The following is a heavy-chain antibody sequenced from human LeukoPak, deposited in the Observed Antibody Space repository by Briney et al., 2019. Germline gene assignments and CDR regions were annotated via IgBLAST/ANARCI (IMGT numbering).Heavy chain of an antibody. CDR1: GGTFSSYA. V-gene: IGHV1-69*01. Sequence: SVKVSCKASGGTFSSYAISWVRQAPGQGLEWMGGIIPIFGTADYAQKFQGRVTITADESTSTAYMELSSLRSEDTAVYYCARRKGSGRLDAFDIWGQGTMVTVSS. CDR2: IIPIFGTA. CDR3: ARRKGSGRLDAFDI. J-gene: IGHJ3*02. D-gene: IGHD3-10*01.